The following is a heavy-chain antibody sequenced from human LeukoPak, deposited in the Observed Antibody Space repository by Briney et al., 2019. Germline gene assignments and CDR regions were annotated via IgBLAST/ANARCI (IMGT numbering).Heavy chain of an antibody. CDR1: GGSISSYD. CDR3: ARKYVGGNSSPSYWYFDV. J-gene: IGHJ2*01. V-gene: IGHV4-59*01. D-gene: IGHD4-23*01. CDR2: ISYSGNT. Sequence: SETLSLTCTVSGGSISSYDWSWIRQPPGKGLEWIGYISYSGNTNYNPSLKGRVTISIDTSKNQFSLKLTSVTAADTAVYYCARKYVGGNSSPSYWYFDVRGRGTLVTVSS.